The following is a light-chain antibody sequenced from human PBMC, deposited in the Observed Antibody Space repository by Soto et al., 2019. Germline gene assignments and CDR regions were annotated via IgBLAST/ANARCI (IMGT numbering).Light chain of an antibody. CDR3: QQSYSTPT. Sequence: DIQMTQSPSSLSASVGDRVTITCRASQSISSYLNWYQQKPGKAPKLLIYAASSLQSVVPSRFSGSASATDFTLTISSLQPEDFATYYCQQSYSTPTFGGGTKVDIK. CDR1: QSISSY. V-gene: IGKV1-39*01. J-gene: IGKJ4*01. CDR2: AAS.